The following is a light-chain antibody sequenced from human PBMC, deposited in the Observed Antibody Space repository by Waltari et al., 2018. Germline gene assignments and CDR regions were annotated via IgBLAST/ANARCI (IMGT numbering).Light chain of an antibody. CDR1: SSDVGVYNL. V-gene: IGLV2-23*02. Sequence: QSALTQPASVSGSPGPSITISCPGTSSDVGVYNLLPWYQQHPDKAPKLMVYEVIERPSGVSPRFSGSKSGNPASRTISGLQAEDEADYYCCSYAGRNIWVFGGGTKVTVL. CDR3: CSYAGRNIWV. J-gene: IGLJ3*02. CDR2: EVI.